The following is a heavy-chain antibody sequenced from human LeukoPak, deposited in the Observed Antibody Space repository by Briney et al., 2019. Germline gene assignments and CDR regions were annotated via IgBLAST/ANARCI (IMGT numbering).Heavy chain of an antibody. J-gene: IGHJ4*02. D-gene: IGHD1-26*01. Sequence: PSETLSLTCTVSGGSISSSSYYWGWIRQPPGKGLEWIGSIYYSGSTSYNPSLKGRVTISVDTSENQFSLKLSSVTAADTAVYYCARSGSINFDYWGQGTLVTVSS. CDR1: GGSISSSSYY. CDR3: ARSGSINFDY. V-gene: IGHV4-39*07. CDR2: IYYSGST.